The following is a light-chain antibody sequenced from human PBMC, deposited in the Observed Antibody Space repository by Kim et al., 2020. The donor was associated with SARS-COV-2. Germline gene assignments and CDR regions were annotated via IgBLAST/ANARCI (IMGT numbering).Light chain of an antibody. CDR2: FNN. Sequence: PRVTISCSGSSSNPGSNIVSWYQQPPGTAPKLLIYFNNQRPSGVPDRFSGSKSGTSASLAISGLQSEDEADYFCAAWDDGLNGFVFGTGTKVTVL. CDR1: SSNPGSNI. CDR3: AAWDDGLNGFV. V-gene: IGLV1-44*01. J-gene: IGLJ1*01.